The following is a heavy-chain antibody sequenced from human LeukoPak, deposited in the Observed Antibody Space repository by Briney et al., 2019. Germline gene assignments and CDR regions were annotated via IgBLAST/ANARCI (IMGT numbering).Heavy chain of an antibody. CDR3: ARHPYYYDTSGSYKGHFDL. V-gene: IGHV4-39*01. J-gene: IGHJ4*02. Sequence: ASQTLSLTCSASGGSIKSFDFYWGWIRQPPGKGLEWIGSIFFSGTTYSNMSLKSRLTLSVVTSANQFSLKLRSVTAADTAMYFCARHPYYYDTSGSYKGHFDLWGQGTLVAVSS. CDR2: IFFSGTT. D-gene: IGHD3-22*01. CDR1: GGSIKSFDFY.